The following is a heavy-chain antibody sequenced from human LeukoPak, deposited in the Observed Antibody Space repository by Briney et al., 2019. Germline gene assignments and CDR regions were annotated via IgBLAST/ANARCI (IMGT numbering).Heavy chain of an antibody. Sequence: SETLSLTCTVSSGSISTSNYYWGWVRQPPGKAREGIGNICYSGSPYYSPSLKSRVTISLDTSRHQFSLKLNSVTAADTAVYYCAKSNGYGFIDIWGPGTMVTVSS. J-gene: IGHJ3*02. CDR1: SGSISTSNYY. D-gene: IGHD3-22*01. CDR3: AKSNGYGFIDI. V-gene: IGHV4-39*07. CDR2: ICYSGSP.